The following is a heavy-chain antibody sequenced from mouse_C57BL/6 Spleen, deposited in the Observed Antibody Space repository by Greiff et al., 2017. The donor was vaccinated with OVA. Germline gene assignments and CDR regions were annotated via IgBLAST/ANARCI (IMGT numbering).Heavy chain of an antibody. V-gene: IGHV5-17*01. D-gene: IGHD1-1*01. Sequence: DVKLQESGGGLVKPGGSLKLSCAASGFTFSDYGMHWVRQAPEKGLEWVAYISSGSSTIYYADTVKGRFTISRDNAKNTLFLQMTSLRSEDTAMYYCASHYYGSPYAMDYWGQGTSVTVSS. CDR3: ASHYYGSPYAMDY. J-gene: IGHJ4*01. CDR1: GFTFSDYG. CDR2: ISSGSSTI.